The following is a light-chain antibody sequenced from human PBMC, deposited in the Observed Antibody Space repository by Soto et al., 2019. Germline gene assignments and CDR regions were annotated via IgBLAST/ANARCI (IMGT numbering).Light chain of an antibody. CDR2: LAS. J-gene: IGKJ2*01. V-gene: IGKV1-39*01. CDR3: HPSYKTPRT. CDR1: ERIGSY. Sequence: EIQMTQSPPSLSASIGDRVSITCRASERIGSYLNWYKQKPGKAPELLIYLASTLQTGVPSRFSGSASGTDFNLTISGLQPEDFANYFCHPSYKTPRTFGQGTRLHI.